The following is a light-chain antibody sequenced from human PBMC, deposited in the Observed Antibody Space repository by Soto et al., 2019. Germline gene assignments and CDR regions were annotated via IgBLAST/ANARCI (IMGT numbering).Light chain of an antibody. CDR2: WAS. V-gene: IGKV4-1*01. Sequence: DIVMTQSPDSLAVSLGERATINCRSSQSVLYSSNNRNYLAWYQQKLGHPPKLLIYWASTRKSGVPDRFNGSGSGTDYTLTIGSLKAEDVAVYYCQQYYSAPYTFGQGTKLEIK. CDR3: QQYYSAPYT. J-gene: IGKJ2*01. CDR1: QSVLYSSNNRNY.